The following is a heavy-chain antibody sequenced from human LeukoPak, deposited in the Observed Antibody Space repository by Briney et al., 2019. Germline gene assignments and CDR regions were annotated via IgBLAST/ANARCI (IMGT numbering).Heavy chain of an antibody. V-gene: IGHV4-39*01. CDR1: GGSISSSSYY. Sequence: SETLSLTCTVSGGSISSSSYYWGWIRQPPGKGLEWIASIYYSGITYYNPSLKSRVSISADTSKNQFSLKLSSVTATDTAVYYCTSRGWIVGLVDYWGQGTLVTVSS. CDR3: TSRGWIVGLVDY. CDR2: IYYSGIT. J-gene: IGHJ4*02. D-gene: IGHD3-22*01.